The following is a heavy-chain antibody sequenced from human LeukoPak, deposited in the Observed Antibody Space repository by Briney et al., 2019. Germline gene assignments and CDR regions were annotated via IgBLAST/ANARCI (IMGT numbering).Heavy chain of an antibody. CDR3: AKGSSGGWSHFDY. J-gene: IGHJ4*02. Sequence: GGSLRLSCAASGFAFSDYGVHWVRQARGKGLEWVAFMRYDGSSKYHGDSVKGRFTISRDNSKNTLYLQMNSLKSEDTAVYYCAKGSSGGWSHFDYWGQGTLVTVSS. D-gene: IGHD6-19*01. V-gene: IGHV3-30*02. CDR2: MRYDGSSK. CDR1: GFAFSDYG.